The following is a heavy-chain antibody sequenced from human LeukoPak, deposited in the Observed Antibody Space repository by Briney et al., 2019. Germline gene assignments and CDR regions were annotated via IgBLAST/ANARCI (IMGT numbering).Heavy chain of an antibody. CDR3: AKGNGDFLDY. J-gene: IGHJ4*02. CDR2: VSGNGLSK. D-gene: IGHD1-1*01. CDR1: GFTFSNHP. V-gene: IGHV3-23*01. Sequence: GGSLRLSCAVSGFTFSNHPMTWVRQAPGKGLEWVAGVSGNGLSKYYADSMKGRFTVSRDNAKNTVHLQMNSLRADDTAVYYCAKGNGDFLDYWGQGTLVTVSS.